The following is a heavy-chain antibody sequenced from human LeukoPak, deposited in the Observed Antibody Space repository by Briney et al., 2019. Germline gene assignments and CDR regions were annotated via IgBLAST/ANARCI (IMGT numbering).Heavy chain of an antibody. CDR2: INHSGST. J-gene: IGHJ5*02. Sequence: PSETLSLTRAFYGGSFRGYYWSGVRQPPATGLEGMGEINHSGSTNYNPSLKSRVTISVDTSKNQFSLKLSSVTAADTAVYYCARGLISPLKERWLPISRRRDWFDPWGRGTLVTVSS. CDR1: GGSFRGYY. V-gene: IGHV4-34*01. CDR3: ARGLISPLKERWLPISRRRDWFDP. D-gene: IGHD5-24*01.